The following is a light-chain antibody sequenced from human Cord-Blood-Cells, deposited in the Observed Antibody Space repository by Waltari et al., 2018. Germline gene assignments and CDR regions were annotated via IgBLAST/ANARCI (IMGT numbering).Light chain of an antibody. V-gene: IGKV4-1*01. Sequence: DIVMTQSPDSLAVSLGVRATINLTSSQSVLYITNNKHYLAWYQQKTGQPPKLSIYWASTRESGVPDRFSGSGSGTDFTLTISRLQAEDVAVYYCQQYYSTPYTFGQGTKLEIK. CDR3: QQYYSTPYT. J-gene: IGKJ2*01. CDR1: QSVLYITNNKHY. CDR2: WAS.